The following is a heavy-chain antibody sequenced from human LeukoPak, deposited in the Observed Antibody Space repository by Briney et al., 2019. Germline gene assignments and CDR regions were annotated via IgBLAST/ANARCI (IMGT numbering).Heavy chain of an antibody. J-gene: IGHJ6*02. V-gene: IGHV3-30*04. CDR1: GFTFRIYA. Sequence: GGSLRLSCAVSGFTFRIYAMHWVRHARGRGLECVAVISYDGSNKYYADSVKGRFTISRDNSKNTLYLQMNSLRAEDTAVYYCARVGQQLAYYYYYGVDVWGQGTTVTVSS. CDR2: ISYDGSNK. CDR3: ARVGQQLAYYYYYGVDV. D-gene: IGHD6-13*01.